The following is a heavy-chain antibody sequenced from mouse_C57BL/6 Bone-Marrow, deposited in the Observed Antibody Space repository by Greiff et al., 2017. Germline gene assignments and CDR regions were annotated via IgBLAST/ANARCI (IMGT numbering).Heavy chain of an antibody. Sequence: EVQVVESGGDLVKPGGSLKLSCAASGFTFSSYGMSWVRQTPDKRLEWVATISSGGSYTYYPDSVKGRFTISRDNAKNTLYLQMSSLKSEDTAMYYCARHRGDYYGSSYLFDYWGQGTTLTVSS. V-gene: IGHV5-6*01. D-gene: IGHD1-1*01. J-gene: IGHJ2*01. CDR3: ARHRGDYYGSSYLFDY. CDR2: ISSGGSYT. CDR1: GFTFSSYG.